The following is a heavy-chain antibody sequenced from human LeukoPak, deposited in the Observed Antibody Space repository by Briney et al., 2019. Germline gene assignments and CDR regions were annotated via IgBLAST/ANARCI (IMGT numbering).Heavy chain of an antibody. J-gene: IGHJ3*02. Sequence: ASVKVSCKASGYTFSSYGISWVRQAPGQGLEWMGWISPYKGDTNYARKVQGRVTLTTDTSTGTAYMELRSLTSDDTAVYYCVRDIVYCGGDRWDDTFDSWGQGTMVTVSS. CDR1: GYTFSSYG. D-gene: IGHD2-21*02. CDR2: ISPYKGDT. CDR3: VRDIVYCGGDRWDDTFDS. V-gene: IGHV1-18*01.